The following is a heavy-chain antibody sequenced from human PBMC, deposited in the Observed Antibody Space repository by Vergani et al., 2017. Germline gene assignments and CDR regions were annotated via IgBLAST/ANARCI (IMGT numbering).Heavy chain of an antibody. V-gene: IGHV3-66*01. Sequence: VQLVESGGGVVQPGRSLRLSCAASGFTFSSYWMSWVRQAPGKGLEWVSVIYSGGSTYYADSVKGRFTISRDNSKNTLYLQMNSLRAEDTAEYYCAKDGVVAGTFNWFDPWGQGTLVTVSS. CDR2: IYSGGST. D-gene: IGHD2-15*01. J-gene: IGHJ5*02. CDR3: AKDGVVAGTFNWFDP. CDR1: GFTFSSYW.